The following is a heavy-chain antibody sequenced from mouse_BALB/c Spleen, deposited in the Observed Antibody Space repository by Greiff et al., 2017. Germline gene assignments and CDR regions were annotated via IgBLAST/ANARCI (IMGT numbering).Heavy chain of an antibody. Sequence: QVQLKQSGAELARPGASVKMSCKASGYTFTSYTMHWVKQRPGQGLEWIGYINPSSGYTNYNQKFKDKATLTADKSSSTAYMQLSSLTSEDSAVYYCASSYDYPQDYAMDYWGQGTSVTVSS. V-gene: IGHV1-4*01. CDR1: GYTFTSYT. CDR2: INPSSGYT. CDR3: ASSYDYPQDYAMDY. D-gene: IGHD2-4*01. J-gene: IGHJ4*01.